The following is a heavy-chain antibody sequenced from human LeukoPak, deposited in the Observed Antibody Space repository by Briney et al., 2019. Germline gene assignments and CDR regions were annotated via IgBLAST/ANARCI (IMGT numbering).Heavy chain of an antibody. V-gene: IGHV3-23*01. CDR3: AKGNTFGGVIVAAPDY. D-gene: IGHD3-16*02. CDR1: GFTSSSYA. J-gene: IGHJ4*02. CDR2: ISGSGGST. Sequence: GGSLRLSCAASGFTSSSYAMSWVRQAPGKGLEWVSAISGSGGSTYYADSVKGRFTISRDNSKNTLYLQMNSLRAEDTAVYYCAKGNTFGGVIVAAPDYWGQGTLVTVSS.